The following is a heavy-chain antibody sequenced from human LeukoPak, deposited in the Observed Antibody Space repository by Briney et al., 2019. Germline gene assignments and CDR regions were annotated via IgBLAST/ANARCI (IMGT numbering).Heavy chain of an antibody. J-gene: IGHJ3*02. V-gene: IGHV4-59*12. CDR1: GGSISSYY. CDR2: IYYSGST. D-gene: IGHD3-10*01. Sequence: SETLSLTCTVSGGSISSYYWSWIRQPPGKGLEWIGHIYYSGSTYYNPSLKSRVTISVDTSKNQFSLKLSSVTAADTAVYYCARDDLSYGSGAGGYAFDIWGQGTMVTVSS. CDR3: ARDDLSYGSGAGGYAFDI.